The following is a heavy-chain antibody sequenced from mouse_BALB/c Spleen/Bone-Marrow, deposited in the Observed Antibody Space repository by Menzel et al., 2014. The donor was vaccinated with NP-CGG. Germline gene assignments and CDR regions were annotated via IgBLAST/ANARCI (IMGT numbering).Heavy chain of an antibody. CDR2: TDPANGNT. CDR1: GFNIKDTY. V-gene: IGHV14-3*02. D-gene: IGHD1-1*01. J-gene: IGHJ3*01. Sequence: GAELVKPGASVKLSCTASGFNIKDTYMHWVKQRPEQGLEWIGRTDPANGNTKYDPKFQGKATITADTSSNTAYLQLSSLTSEDTAVYYCAMYYYGSSLFAYWGQGLWSLSLQ. CDR3: AMYYYGSSLFAY.